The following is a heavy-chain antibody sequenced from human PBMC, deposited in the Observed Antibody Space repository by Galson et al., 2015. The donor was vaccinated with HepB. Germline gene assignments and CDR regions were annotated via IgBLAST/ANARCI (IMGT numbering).Heavy chain of an antibody. J-gene: IGHJ5*02. V-gene: IGHV3-23*01. CDR3: AKDFQANRIGRYLWRFDP. Sequence: SLRLSCAGSGFNFNTYAMSWVRQAPGKGLECVSGINGAGGTTYYADSVRGRFTISRDNSKNTLYLQMNGLRADDTALYYCAKDFQANRIGRYLWRFDPWGQGTLVIVSS. D-gene: IGHD2-8*02. CDR1: GFNFNTYA. CDR2: INGAGGTT.